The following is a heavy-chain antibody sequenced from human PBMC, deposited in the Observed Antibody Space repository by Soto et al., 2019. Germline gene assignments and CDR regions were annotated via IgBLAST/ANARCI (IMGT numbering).Heavy chain of an antibody. D-gene: IGHD6-13*01. Sequence: QITLKESGPTLVNPTQTLTLTCNFSGFSLSASGEGVGWIRQPPGKALEWLAFNYWNDDKRYSASLKSRLYITRATSKNQVVLTMTNMDPVDTATYYFVHRRLGPAAPQIDYWGQGTLVTVSS. V-gene: IGHV2-5*01. J-gene: IGHJ4*02. CDR2: NYWNDDK. CDR1: GFSLSASGEG. CDR3: VHRRLGPAAPQIDY.